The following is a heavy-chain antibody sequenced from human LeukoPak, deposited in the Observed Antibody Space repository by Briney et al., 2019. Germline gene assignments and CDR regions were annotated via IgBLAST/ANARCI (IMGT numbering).Heavy chain of an antibody. CDR2: INHSGST. CDR3: AKGDYYNMDV. CDR1: GGSFSGYY. J-gene: IGHJ6*03. V-gene: IGHV4-34*01. Sequence: SETLSLTCAVYGGSFSGYYWSWIRQPPGKGLEWIGEINHSGSTNYNPSLKSRVTISVDTSKNQFSLKLSSVTAADTAVYYCAKGDYYNMDVWGKGTTVTVSS.